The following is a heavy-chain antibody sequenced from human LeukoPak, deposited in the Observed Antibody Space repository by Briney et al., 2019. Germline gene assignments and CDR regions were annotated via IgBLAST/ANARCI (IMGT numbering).Heavy chain of an antibody. J-gene: IGHJ6*03. CDR1: GGSISSYY. D-gene: IGHD2-2*01. Sequence: SETLSLTCSVSGGSISSYYWSWIRQPPGKGLEWIGYIYYTGSTVYTPSLKSRVTMSVDTSKQQHSLKLSSVTAADTAVYYCARWYCISDTCYHMDVWGKGATVTVSS. CDR2: IYYTGST. CDR3: ARWYCISDTCYHMDV. V-gene: IGHV4-59*01.